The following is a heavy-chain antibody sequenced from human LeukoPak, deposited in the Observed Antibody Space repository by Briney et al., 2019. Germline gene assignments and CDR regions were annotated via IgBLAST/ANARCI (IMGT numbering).Heavy chain of an antibody. CDR1: GFSFSTYW. D-gene: IGHD3-10*01. CDR3: ARLSAMVRGPEDIFYFEY. V-gene: IGHV3-7*01. CDR2: IRQDGSEK. Sequence: GGSLRLSCETSGFSFSTYWMSWVRQAPGKGLEWVANIRQDGSEKYYVDSVKGRFTISRDIAKQSVFLQMNSLRAEDTALYYYARLSAMVRGPEDIFYFEYWGLGTLVTVSS. J-gene: IGHJ4*02.